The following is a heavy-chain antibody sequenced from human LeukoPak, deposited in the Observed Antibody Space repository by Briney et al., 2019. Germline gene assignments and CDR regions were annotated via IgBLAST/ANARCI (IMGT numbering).Heavy chain of an antibody. V-gene: IGHV4-39*01. CDR3: ARLADCSSTRCHDY. CDR2: SYYSGST. D-gene: IGHD2-2*01. CDR1: GGSISSRTYY. Sequence: SETLSLTCTFSGGSISSRTYYWGWIRQPPGKELEWIGSSYYSGSTYYNPSLKSRVTISVDTSKNQFSLKLRSVTAADTAVYYCARLADCSSTRCHDYWGQGTLVTVSS. J-gene: IGHJ4*02.